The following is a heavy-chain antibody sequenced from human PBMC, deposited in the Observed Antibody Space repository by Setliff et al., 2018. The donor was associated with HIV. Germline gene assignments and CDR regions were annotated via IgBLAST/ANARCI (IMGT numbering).Heavy chain of an antibody. V-gene: IGHV4-34*01. CDR3: ARGHPTYYDSSGYYYGVYYYFDY. J-gene: IGHJ4*02. CDR1: GGSFSGYY. CDR2: INHSGST. D-gene: IGHD3-22*01. Sequence: SETLSLTCAVYGGSFSGYYWSWIRQPPGKGLEWIGEINHSGSTNYNPSLKSRVTISVDTSKNQFSLKLSSVTAADTAVYYCARGHPTYYDSSGYYYGVYYYFDYWGQGTLVTVSS.